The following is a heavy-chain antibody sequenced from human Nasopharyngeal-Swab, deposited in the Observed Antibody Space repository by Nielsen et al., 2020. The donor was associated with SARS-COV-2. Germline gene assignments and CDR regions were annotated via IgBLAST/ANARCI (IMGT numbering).Heavy chain of an antibody. V-gene: IGHV3-21*01. Sequence: GGSLRLSCAASGFTLSSYNMNWVRQAPGKGLEWISSISSSSSYIYYADSVKGRFTISRDYAKNSLYLQMNSLRAEDTAVYYCARGCVLTGPSCYYYGMDVWGQGTTVTVSS. CDR3: ARGCVLTGPSCYYYGMDV. J-gene: IGHJ6*02. D-gene: IGHD3-9*01. CDR1: GFTLSSYN. CDR2: ISSSSSYI.